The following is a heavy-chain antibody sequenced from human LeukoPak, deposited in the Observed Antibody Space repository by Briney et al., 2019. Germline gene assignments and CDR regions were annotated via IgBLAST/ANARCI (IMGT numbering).Heavy chain of an antibody. Sequence: PGGSLRLSCAASGFTFSNFGMHWVRQAPGKGLEWVAIISYDGTNKYYADSVKGRFTVSRDNSKNTLYLQMNSLRAEDTAVYYCAKGGLWPTVAGGPSDYWGQGTLVTVSS. D-gene: IGHD4-23*01. CDR2: ISYDGTNK. V-gene: IGHV3-30*18. J-gene: IGHJ4*02. CDR1: GFTFSNFG. CDR3: AKGGLWPTVAGGPSDY.